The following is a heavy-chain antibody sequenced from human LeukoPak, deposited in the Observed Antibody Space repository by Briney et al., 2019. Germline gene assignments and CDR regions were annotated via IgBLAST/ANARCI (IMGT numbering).Heavy chain of an antibody. D-gene: IGHD2-15*01. CDR2: ISAYNGNT. J-gene: IGHJ5*02. Sequence: GASVKVSCKASGYIFTSYGISWVRQAPGQGLEWMGWISAYNGNTNYAQELQGRVTMTTDTSTSTAYMELRSLRSDDTAVYYCAREMRYCSGGSCYGAWFDPWGQGTLVTVSS. CDR1: GYIFTSYG. V-gene: IGHV1-18*01. CDR3: AREMRYCSGGSCYGAWFDP.